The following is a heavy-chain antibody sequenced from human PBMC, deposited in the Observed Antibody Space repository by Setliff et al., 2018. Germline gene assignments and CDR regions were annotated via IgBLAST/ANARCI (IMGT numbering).Heavy chain of an antibody. D-gene: IGHD3-22*01. CDR1: GGTFRNYG. CDR3: ARERGSYDSSTHYTYYFDY. V-gene: IGHV1-69*05. J-gene: IGHJ4*02. Sequence: WASVKVSCKASGGTFRNYGISWVRQAPGQGLDWMGGIIPIFGTANYAQKFQGRVTITTDDSTNTAYMELSSLRSEDTAVYFCARERGSYDSSTHYTYYFDYWGQGTLVTVSS. CDR2: IIPIFGTA.